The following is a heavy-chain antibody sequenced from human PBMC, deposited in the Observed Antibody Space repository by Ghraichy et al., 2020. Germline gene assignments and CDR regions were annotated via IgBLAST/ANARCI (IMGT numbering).Heavy chain of an antibody. J-gene: IGHJ5*02. CDR1: GFTFRDFA. V-gene: IGHV3-23*01. D-gene: IGHD3-3*01. CDR3: AKDMTVLRILEWLSFFDD. Sequence: GESLNISCEASGFTFRDFAMTWVRLAPGKGLEWVSSITDSGYNTYYADSVKGRFAISRDNSRDTLYLQMNSLRAEDTAVYYCAKDMTVLRILEWLSFFDDWGQGTLVTVSS. CDR2: ITDSGYNT.